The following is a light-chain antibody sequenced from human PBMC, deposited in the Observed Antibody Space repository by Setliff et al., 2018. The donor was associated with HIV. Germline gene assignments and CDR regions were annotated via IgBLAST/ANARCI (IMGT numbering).Light chain of an antibody. CDR2: GNS. V-gene: IGLV1-40*01. Sequence: QRVTISCTGSRSNIGAGYDVQWYQQLPGTAPKLVMFGNSNRPSGVPDRFSDSKSGTSASLAISGLQAEDEADYYCQSYDSSLSGYVFGTGTKVTVL. CDR3: QSYDSSLSGYV. J-gene: IGLJ1*01. CDR1: RSNIGAGYD.